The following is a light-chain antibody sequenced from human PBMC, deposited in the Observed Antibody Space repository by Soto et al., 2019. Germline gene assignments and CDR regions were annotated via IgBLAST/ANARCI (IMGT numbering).Light chain of an antibody. CDR3: QEYYSDPLS. V-gene: IGKV1-27*01. Sequence: DIQMTQSPSSLSASVGDRVSITCRASQDIDNYLAWYQQKPGKVPKLLIYAASTLQSGVPSRFSGSGSGTDFTLTISSLQPEDVATYYCQEYYSDPLSFGGGTKVEIK. CDR1: QDIDNY. J-gene: IGKJ4*01. CDR2: AAS.